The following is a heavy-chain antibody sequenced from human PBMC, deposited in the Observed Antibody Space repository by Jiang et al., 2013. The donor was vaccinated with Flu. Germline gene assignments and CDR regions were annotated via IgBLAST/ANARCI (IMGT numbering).Heavy chain of an antibody. D-gene: IGHD6-13*01. J-gene: IGHJ4*02. Sequence: KPTQTLTLTCTFSGFSLSTSGVGVGWIRQPPGKALEWLALIYWDDDKRYSPSLKSRLTITKDTSKNQVVLTMTNMDPVDTATYYCAHKPPHFLVAAAGTSHFDYWGQGTLVTVSS. V-gene: IGHV2-5*02. CDR2: IYWDDDK. CDR1: GFSLSTSGVG. CDR3: AHKPPHFLVAAAGTSHFDY.